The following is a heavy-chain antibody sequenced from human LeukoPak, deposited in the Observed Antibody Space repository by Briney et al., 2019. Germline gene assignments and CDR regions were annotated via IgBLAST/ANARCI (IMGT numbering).Heavy chain of an antibody. CDR1: GFTFSSYP. CDR3: ARQSTIKSYYYGMDV. V-gene: IGHV3-30-3*01. Sequence: GGSLRLSCAASGFTFSSYPMHWVRQAPGKGLEWVAVISYDGSEKHYADPVKGRFTISRDNSKNTLYLQMNSLRAEDTAVYYCARQSTIKSYYYGMDVWGQGTTVTVSS. J-gene: IGHJ6*02. CDR2: ISYDGSEK. D-gene: IGHD3-10*01.